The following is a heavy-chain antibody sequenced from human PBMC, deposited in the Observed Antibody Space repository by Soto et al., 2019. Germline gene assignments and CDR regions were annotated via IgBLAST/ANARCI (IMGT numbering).Heavy chain of an antibody. D-gene: IGHD3-16*02. CDR1: GGSFSGYY. CDR2: INHSGST. Sequence: SETLSLTCAVYGGSFSGYYWSWIRQPPGKGLEWIGEINHSGSTYYNPSLKSRVTISVDTSKNQFSLKLSSVTAADTAVYYCARAPGNSYYDYIWGSYRYTTFDYWGQGTLVTVSS. J-gene: IGHJ4*02. CDR3: ARAPGNSYYDYIWGSYRYTTFDY. V-gene: IGHV4-34*01.